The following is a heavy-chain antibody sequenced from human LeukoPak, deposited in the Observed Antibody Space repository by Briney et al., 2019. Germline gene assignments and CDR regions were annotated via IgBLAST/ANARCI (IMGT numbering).Heavy chain of an antibody. CDR1: GGSISSYY. Sequence: SETLSLTCTVSGGSISSYYWSWIRQPPGKGLEWIGYIYYSGSTNYNPSLKSRVTISVDTSKNQFSLKLSSVTAADTAVYYCARAPHRFSPDYWGQGTLVTVSS. J-gene: IGHJ4*02. CDR3: ARAPHRFSPDY. D-gene: IGHD3-3*01. CDR2: IYYSGST. V-gene: IGHV4-59*01.